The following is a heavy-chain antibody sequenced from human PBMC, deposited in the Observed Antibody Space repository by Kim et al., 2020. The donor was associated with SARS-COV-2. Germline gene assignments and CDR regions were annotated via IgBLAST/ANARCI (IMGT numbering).Heavy chain of an antibody. Sequence: YYADSLKGRFTISRDNSKNTLYLQMNSLRVEDTALYYCARNRGYIYGIIDYWGQGTLVTVSS. CDR3: ARNRGYIYGIIDY. J-gene: IGHJ4*02. V-gene: IGHV3-33*01. D-gene: IGHD5-18*01.